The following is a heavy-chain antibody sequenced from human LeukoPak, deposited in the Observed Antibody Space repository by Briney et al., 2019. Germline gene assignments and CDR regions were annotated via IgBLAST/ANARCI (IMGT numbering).Heavy chain of an antibody. Sequence: ASVKVSCKASGYTFTGYYMHWVRQAPGQGLEWMGWINPNSGGTNYAQKFQGRVTMTRDTSISTAYMELSRLRSDDTAVYYCARSWFGEAYMDVWGKGTTVTVSS. CDR3: ARSWFGEAYMDV. J-gene: IGHJ6*03. CDR2: INPNSGGT. V-gene: IGHV1-2*02. CDR1: GYTFTGYY. D-gene: IGHD3-10*01.